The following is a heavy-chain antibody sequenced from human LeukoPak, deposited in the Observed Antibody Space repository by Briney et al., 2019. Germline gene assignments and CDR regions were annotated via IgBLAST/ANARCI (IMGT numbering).Heavy chain of an antibody. CDR2: IWYDGSNK. J-gene: IGHJ4*02. D-gene: IGHD2-21*02. CDR3: AKAPHTLAYCGGDCYSYFDY. CDR1: GFTFSSYG. Sequence: GGSLRLSCAASGFTFSSYGMHWVRQAPGKGLEWVAVIWYDGSNKYYADSVKGRFTISRDNSKNTLYLQMNSLRAEDTAVYHCAKAPHTLAYCGGDCYSYFDYWGQGTLVTVSS. V-gene: IGHV3-33*06.